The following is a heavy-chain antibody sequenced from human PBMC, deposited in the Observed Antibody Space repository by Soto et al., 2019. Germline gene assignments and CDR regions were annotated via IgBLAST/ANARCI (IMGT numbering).Heavy chain of an antibody. CDR3: ASRLFRYNWNDNCSDP. D-gene: IGHD1-1*01. V-gene: IGHV4-39*01. CDR1: GGSISSSSYY. CDR2: IYYSGST. J-gene: IGHJ5*02. Sequence: SETLSLTCTVSGGSISSSSYYWGWIRQPPGKGLEWIGSIYYSGSTYYNPSLKSRVTISVDTSKNQFSLKLSSVTAADTAVYYCASRLFRYNWNDNCSDPWGQGPLVTVSS.